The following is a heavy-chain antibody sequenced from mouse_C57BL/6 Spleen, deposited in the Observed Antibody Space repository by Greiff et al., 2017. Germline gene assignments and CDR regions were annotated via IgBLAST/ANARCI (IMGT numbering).Heavy chain of an antibody. Sequence: VQRVESGAELVRPGASVKLSCKASGYTFTDYYINWVKQRPGQGLEWIARIYPGSGTTTYHEQFKGKATLTAEKSSSTAYMPLSSPTSEVATVYFCATGAYYYGSSYVGYFAVWGTGTTVTVSS. V-gene: IGHV1-76*01. CDR3: ATGAYYYGSSYVGYFAV. J-gene: IGHJ1*03. CDR1: GYTFTDYY. CDR2: IYPGSGTT. D-gene: IGHD1-1*01.